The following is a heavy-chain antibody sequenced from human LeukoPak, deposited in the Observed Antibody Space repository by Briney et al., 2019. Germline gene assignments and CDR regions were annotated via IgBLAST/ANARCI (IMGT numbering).Heavy chain of an antibody. J-gene: IGHJ4*02. V-gene: IGHV4-59*02. CDR1: GVSVNSRY. Sequence: SETLSLTCSVSGVSVNSRYWSWVRQPPEKGLEWIGYIHYSGATNYNPSLKSRVSISIDTPRNQLSLSLSSVTAADTAVYYCAREDPLTAHFDYWGQGTLVTVSS. CDR3: AREDPLTAHFDY. CDR2: IHYSGAT. D-gene: IGHD2-21*02.